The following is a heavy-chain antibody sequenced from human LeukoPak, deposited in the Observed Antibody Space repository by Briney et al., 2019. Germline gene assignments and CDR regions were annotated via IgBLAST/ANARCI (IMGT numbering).Heavy chain of an antibody. V-gene: IGHV3-30*03. CDR3: AACIVGVTTCLDY. D-gene: IGHD1-26*01. CDR1: GFTFSSYG. J-gene: IGHJ4*02. Sequence: PGGSLRLSCAASGFTFSSYGMHWVRQAPGKGLEWVAVISYDGSNKYYADSVKGRFTISRDNSKYTLHLQMNSLRAEDTAIYYCAACIVGVTTCLDYWGQGTLVTVSS. CDR2: ISYDGSNK.